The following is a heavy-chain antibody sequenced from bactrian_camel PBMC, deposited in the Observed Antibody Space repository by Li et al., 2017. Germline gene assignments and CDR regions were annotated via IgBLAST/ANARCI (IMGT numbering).Heavy chain of an antibody. V-gene: IGHV3S53*01. D-gene: IGHD1*01. CDR3: SFSLDCQRGWPQFGS. CDR1: GGPYSGNC. J-gene: IGHJ6*01. Sequence: VQLVESGGGSVQVGGSLRLSCTSAGGPYSGNCMGWFRQAPGKEREAVAFVESSGRTTYAPFVQGRFTISRDNAQRNLYLQMNNLKPDDTAMYYCSFSLDCQRGWPQFGSWGQGTQVTVS. CDR2: VESSGRT.